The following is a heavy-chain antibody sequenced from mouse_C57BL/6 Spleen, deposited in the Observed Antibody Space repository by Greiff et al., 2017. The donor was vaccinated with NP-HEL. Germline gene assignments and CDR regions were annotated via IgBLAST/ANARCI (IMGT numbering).Heavy chain of an antibody. D-gene: IGHD2-2*01. J-gene: IGHJ4*01. Sequence: QVQLQQSGAELVRPGTSVKMSCKASGYTFTNYWIGWAKQRPGHGLAWIGDIYPGGGSTNYNEKFKGKATLTADKSSSTAYMQFSSLTSEDSAIYYCARSGGYGGAMDYWGQGTSVTVSS. CDR3: ARSGGYGGAMDY. V-gene: IGHV1-63*01. CDR1: GYTFTNYW. CDR2: IYPGGGST.